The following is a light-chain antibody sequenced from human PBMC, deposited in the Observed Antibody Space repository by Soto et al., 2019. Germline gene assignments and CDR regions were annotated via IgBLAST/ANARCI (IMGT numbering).Light chain of an antibody. Sequence: IVLTQSPGTLSLSPGERATLSCMASPSVTNFLAWYQQKPGHAPRLLVYGASTRDTGIPARFSGSGSGTDFTLTISSLQPEDFAIYFCQQYDSSPWTFGQGTKVDIK. J-gene: IGKJ1*01. CDR3: QQYDSSPWT. CDR1: PSVTNF. CDR2: GAS. V-gene: IGKV3-20*01.